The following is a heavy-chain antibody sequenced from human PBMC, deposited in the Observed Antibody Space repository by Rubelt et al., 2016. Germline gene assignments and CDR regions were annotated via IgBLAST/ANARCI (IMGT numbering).Heavy chain of an antibody. CDR3: ARAEAVGAPFDC. CDR1: GGSFSGYY. D-gene: IGHD1-26*01. Sequence: QVQLQQWGAGLLKPTETLSLTCAVYGGSFSGYYWSWIRQPPGKGLEWVSYISSSDSTIYYADSVKGRFTISRDNAKNLLYLQMNSLRAEDTAVYYCARAEAVGAPFDCWGQGTLVTVSS. J-gene: IGHJ4*02. V-gene: IGHV3-11*01. CDR2: ISSSDSTI.